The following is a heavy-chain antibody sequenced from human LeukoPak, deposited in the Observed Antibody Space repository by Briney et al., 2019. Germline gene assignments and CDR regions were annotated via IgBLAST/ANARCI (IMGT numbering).Heavy chain of an antibody. CDR1: GFRFNTYW. J-gene: IGHJ4*02. D-gene: IGHD3-10*01. Sequence: GGSLRLSRAASGFRFNTYWMSWVRQAPGKGLEWVANIKQDGNEKYYADSVKGRFTISRDNGKNSLDLQMNSLRADDTAVYYCARDTLGEGEDAKYAVYYFDYWGQGTVVTVSS. V-gene: IGHV3-7*01. CDR2: IKQDGNEK. CDR3: ARDTLGEGEDAKYAVYYFDY.